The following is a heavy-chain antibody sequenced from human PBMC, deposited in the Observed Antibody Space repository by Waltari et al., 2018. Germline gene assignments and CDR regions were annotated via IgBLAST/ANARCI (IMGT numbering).Heavy chain of an antibody. Sequence: QVQLQQWDAGLLKPSETLSLTCAVYGGSFSGYYWSWIRQPPGKGLEWIGEINHSGSTNYNPSLKSRVTISVDTSKNQFSLKLSSVTAADTAVYYCARAYDYVWGSYRPSSAYLDYWGQGSLVTVSS. CDR2: INHSGST. CDR3: ARAYDYVWGSYRPSSAYLDY. D-gene: IGHD3-16*02. J-gene: IGHJ4*02. CDR1: GGSFSGYY. V-gene: IGHV4-34*01.